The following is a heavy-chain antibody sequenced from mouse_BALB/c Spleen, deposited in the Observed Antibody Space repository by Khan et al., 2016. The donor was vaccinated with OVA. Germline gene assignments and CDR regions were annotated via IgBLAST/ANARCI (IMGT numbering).Heavy chain of an antibody. CDR1: GYTFTNYG. J-gene: IGHJ3*01. Sequence: QIQLVQSGPELKKPAETIKISCKASGYTFTNYGMNWVKQAPGKGLKWMGWINTNTGEPTYTEDFKGRFAFSFDTSASTAYLQINALKNGDTATSFYASHYYGAWFAYWGQGTLVTVSA. V-gene: IGHV9-3*02. CDR3: ASHYYGAWFAY. D-gene: IGHD1-2*01. CDR2: INTNTGEP.